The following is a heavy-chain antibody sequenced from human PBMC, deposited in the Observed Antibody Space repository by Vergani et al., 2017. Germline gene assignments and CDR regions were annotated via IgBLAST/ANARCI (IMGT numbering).Heavy chain of an antibody. CDR1: FDSIRNLY. CDR2: IHYSENT. J-gene: IGHJ4*02. V-gene: IGHV4-59*08. Sequence: QVQLQESGPGLVKSSETLSLTCSVSFDSIRNLYCNWIRQPPGKGLEWIGSIHYSENTNYNPSLKTRVTISVDTSKNQFSLTVTSVTAADTAVYFCARQRPGSGWSPGDFDDWGQGILVTVSS. CDR3: ARQRPGSGWSPGDFDD. D-gene: IGHD6-19*01.